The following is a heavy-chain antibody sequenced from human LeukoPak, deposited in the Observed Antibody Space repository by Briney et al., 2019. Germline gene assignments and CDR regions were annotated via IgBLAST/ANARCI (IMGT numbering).Heavy chain of an antibody. D-gene: IGHD3-3*01. V-gene: IGHV3-23*01. CDR2: MSGSGYYT. J-gene: IGHJ6*03. CDR3: AKMEGQRLYYYCMDV. CDR1: GFAFSNFA. Sequence: TGGSLRLSCAASGFAFSNFAMSWVRQAPGKGLEWVSAMSGSGYYTYYVESVKGRFTISRDNSTNTLYLHMNSLRADDTAVYYCAKMEGQRLYYYCMDVWGRGTTVTVSS.